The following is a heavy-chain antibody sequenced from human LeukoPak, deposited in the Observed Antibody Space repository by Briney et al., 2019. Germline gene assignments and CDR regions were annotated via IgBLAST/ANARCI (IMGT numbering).Heavy chain of an antibody. D-gene: IGHD3-10*01. CDR1: GGSFSGYY. CDR2: INQSGST. CDR3: ARGRAPTYYYGRGSSY. V-gene: IGHV4-34*01. Sequence: SETLPLTCAVYGGSFSGYYWIWIRQPPGKGLEWIGEINQSGSTNYNPSLKSRVTISVDTSKNQFSLKLSSVSAADAAVYYGARGRAPTYYYGRGSSYWGQGTLVTVSS. J-gene: IGHJ4*02.